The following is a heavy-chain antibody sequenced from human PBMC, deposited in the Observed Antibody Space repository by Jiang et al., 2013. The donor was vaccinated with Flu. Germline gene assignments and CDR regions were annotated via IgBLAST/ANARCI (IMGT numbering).Heavy chain of an antibody. CDR3: ARGRGGSYY. Sequence: GAEVKKPGASVKVSCKASGYTFTSHDINWVRQATGQGLEWMGWMNSNSGDTIYAQKFQSRVTMTRNTSISTAYMELGNLRSEDTAVYYCARGRGGSYYWGQGTLVAVSS. CDR2: MNSNSGDT. J-gene: IGHJ4*02. CDR1: GYTFTSHD. D-gene: IGHD1-26*01. V-gene: IGHV1-8*01.